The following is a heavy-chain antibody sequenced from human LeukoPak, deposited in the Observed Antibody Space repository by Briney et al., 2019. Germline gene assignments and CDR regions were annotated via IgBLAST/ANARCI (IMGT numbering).Heavy chain of an antibody. Sequence: GGSLRLSCAASGFTFSYYWMSWVRQSPGKGLECVANIKRDGSEKHYVDSVKGRFTISRDNAENSLYLPMNSLRPEDTAVYYCARARDYGSGKANGFDIWGQGTMVAVSS. CDR2: IKRDGSEK. V-gene: IGHV3-7*05. CDR3: ARARDYGSGKANGFDI. CDR1: GFTFSYYW. J-gene: IGHJ3*02. D-gene: IGHD3-10*01.